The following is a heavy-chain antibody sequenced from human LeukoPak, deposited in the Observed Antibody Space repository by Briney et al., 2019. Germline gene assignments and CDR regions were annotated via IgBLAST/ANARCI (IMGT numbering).Heavy chain of an antibody. Sequence: GGSLRLSCAASGFTFNNYAMTWVRQAPGKVLQWVSTINGGDNGDNTYYADSVKGRFTVSRDNSKNTVYLQMNSLRVEDTAVYYCARDGIQLPDTLDYWGLGTLVTVSS. CDR3: ARDGIQLPDTLDY. CDR2: INGGDNGDNT. D-gene: IGHD1-1*01. J-gene: IGHJ4*02. CDR1: GFTFNNYA. V-gene: IGHV3-23*01.